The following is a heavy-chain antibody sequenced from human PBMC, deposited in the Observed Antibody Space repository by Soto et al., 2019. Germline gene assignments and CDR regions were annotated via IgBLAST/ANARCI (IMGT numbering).Heavy chain of an antibody. CDR1: GFSFDDHA. CDR3: EKGWDGYKVGHAFEV. Sequence: SLSLSCAASGFSFDDHAMYWVRQAPGKGLEWVSGINWSGGSIGYAASVKGRFTISRDNAKNAVYLQMNSLSGDDTALYYCEKGWDGYKVGHAFEVWGQGTMVTVSS. D-gene: IGHD1-26*01. J-gene: IGHJ3*01. CDR2: INWSGGSI. V-gene: IGHV3-9*01.